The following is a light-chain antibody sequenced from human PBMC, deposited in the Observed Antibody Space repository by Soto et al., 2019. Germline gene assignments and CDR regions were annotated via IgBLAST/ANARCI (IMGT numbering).Light chain of an antibody. CDR2: AAS. V-gene: IGKV1-39*01. CDR1: QSISSY. Sequence: DIQMTQSPSSLSASVGDRVTITCRASQSISSYLNWYQQKPGKAPKLLIYAASSLQSGVPSRFSGSGSGTEFTLTISGLQSEDFATYYCQQYNNWPVTFGGGTKGDIK. J-gene: IGKJ4*01. CDR3: QQYNNWPVT.